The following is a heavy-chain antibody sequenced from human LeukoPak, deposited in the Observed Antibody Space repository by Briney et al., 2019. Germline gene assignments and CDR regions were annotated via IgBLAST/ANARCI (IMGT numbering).Heavy chain of an antibody. V-gene: IGHV3-21*04. CDR3: AKVFYCSGGSCYFFDS. CDR2: ISSSSSYI. D-gene: IGHD2-15*01. J-gene: IGHJ4*02. CDR1: GFTFSSYS. Sequence: GGSLRLSCAASGFTFSSYSMNWVRQAPGKGLEWVSSISSSSSYIYYADSVKGRFTISRDNAKNSLYLQMNSLRAEDTALYYCAKVFYCSGGSCYFFDSWGQGTLVTVSS.